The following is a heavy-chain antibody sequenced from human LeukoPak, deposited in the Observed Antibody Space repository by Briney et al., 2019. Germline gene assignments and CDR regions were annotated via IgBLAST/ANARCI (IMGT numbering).Heavy chain of an antibody. V-gene: IGHV3-33*01. CDR2: IYYDGSNK. D-gene: IGHD3-10*01. Sequence: GGSLRLSCAASGFKFSNFGMHWIRQAPGKGLERVSVIYYDGSNKYYADSVKGRFTISKDNSKNMLYLQMNGLRAEDTAVYYCARVWTSGSYGDYWGQGTLVTVSS. CDR1: GFKFSNFG. J-gene: IGHJ4*02. CDR3: ARVWTSGSYGDY.